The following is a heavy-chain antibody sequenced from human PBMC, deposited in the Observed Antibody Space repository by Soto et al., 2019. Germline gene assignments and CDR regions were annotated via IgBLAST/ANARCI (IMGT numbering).Heavy chain of an antibody. CDR2: IPNTENKK. D-gene: IGHD6-13*01. V-gene: IGHV3-30-3*01. Sequence: DLEESGGGVVQPGTSLRLSCVASGFTFSSYGMHWVRQAPGKGLEWVAVIPNTENKKYYADSVKGRFTISRDNSQNTLFLQMDRLMSEDTAMYYCARTAGGRVRGALDIWGQGTMVTVS. CDR1: GFTFSSYG. J-gene: IGHJ3*02. CDR3: ARTAGGRVRGALDI.